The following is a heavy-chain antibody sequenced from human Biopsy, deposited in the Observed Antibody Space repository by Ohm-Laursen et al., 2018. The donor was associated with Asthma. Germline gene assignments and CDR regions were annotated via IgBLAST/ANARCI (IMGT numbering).Heavy chain of an antibody. J-gene: IGHJ4*02. CDR1: GFTFSNYG. CDR3: AKDVFPGWELRRGPDY. Sequence: SLRLSCAASGFTFSNYGMHWVRQAPGKGLDWVAVISFDGSNKNYTDSVKGRFTISRDNSRNTLHLQMNSLRAEDTAVYYCAKDVFPGWELRRGPDYWGQGGLVSVSS. D-gene: IGHD1-26*01. V-gene: IGHV3-30*18. CDR2: ISFDGSNK.